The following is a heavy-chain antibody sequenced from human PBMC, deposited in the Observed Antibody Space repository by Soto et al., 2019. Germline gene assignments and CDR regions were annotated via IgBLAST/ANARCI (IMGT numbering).Heavy chain of an antibody. Sequence: PGESLKISGKGSGYSFTSYWIGWVRQMPGKGLEWMGIIYPGDSDTRYSPSFQGQVTISADKSISTAYLQWSSLKASDTAMYYCARRVAAAADYYYYGMDVWGQGTTVTVSS. V-gene: IGHV5-51*01. D-gene: IGHD6-13*01. J-gene: IGHJ6*02. CDR2: IYPGDSDT. CDR3: ARRVAAAADYYYYGMDV. CDR1: GYSFTSYW.